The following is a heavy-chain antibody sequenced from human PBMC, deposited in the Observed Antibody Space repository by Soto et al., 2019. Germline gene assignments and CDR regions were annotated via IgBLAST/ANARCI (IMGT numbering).Heavy chain of an antibody. CDR3: ARERTSKGGLDV. J-gene: IGHJ6*02. CDR1: GFMFSDDW. CDR2: IISGGSRV. V-gene: IGHV3-74*01. Sequence: GGSLRLSCAASGFMFSDDWMNWVRQGPGKGLEWIARIISGGSRVTYADSVEGRFTITRDNAKNMLFLEMHSLTVEDTAVYYCARERTSKGGLDVWGQGTTVTVSS.